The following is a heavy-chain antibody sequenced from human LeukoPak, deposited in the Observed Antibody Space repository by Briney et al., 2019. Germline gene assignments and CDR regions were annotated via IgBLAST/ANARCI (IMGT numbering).Heavy chain of an antibody. V-gene: IGHV4-59*08. J-gene: IGHJ4*02. CDR2: IYYIGST. D-gene: IGHD1-26*01. Sequence: SETLSLTCAVYGGSFSGYYWSWIRQPPGKGLEWIGYIYYIGSTNYNPSLKSRVTISVDTSKNQFSLKLSSVTAADTAVYYCARHAPTNSGTAPGFDYWAREPWSPSPQ. CDR3: ARHAPTNSGTAPGFDY. CDR1: GGSFSGYY.